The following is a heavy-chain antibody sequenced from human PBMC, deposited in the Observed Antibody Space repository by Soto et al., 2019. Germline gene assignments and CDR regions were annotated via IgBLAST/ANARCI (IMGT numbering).Heavy chain of an antibody. CDR3: ARDRVLYYDILTGYYMGPLDY. Sequence: GGSLRLSCAASGFTFDDYAMHWVRQAPGKGLEWVSGISWNSGSIGYADSVKGRFTISRDNAKNSLYLQMNSLRAEDTAVYYCARDRVLYYDILTGYYMGPLDYWGQGTLVTVSS. J-gene: IGHJ4*02. V-gene: IGHV3-9*01. CDR2: ISWNSGSI. D-gene: IGHD3-9*01. CDR1: GFTFDDYA.